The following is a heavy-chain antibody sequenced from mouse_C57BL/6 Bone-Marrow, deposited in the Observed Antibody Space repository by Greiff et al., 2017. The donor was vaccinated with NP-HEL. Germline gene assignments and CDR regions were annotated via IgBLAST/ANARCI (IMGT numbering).Heavy chain of an antibody. D-gene: IGHD1-1*01. CDR1: GFTFSDYG. CDR3: ARRGFYNYGSRAWFAY. V-gene: IGHV5-17*01. J-gene: IGHJ3*01. CDR2: IIRGSSTI. Sequence: EVKLVESGGGLVKPGGSLKLSCAASGFTFSDYGMHWVRQAPEKGLEWVAYIIRGSSTIYYADTVKGRFTISTDNSTNTLFLQMTSLRSENTATYYCARRGFYNYGSRAWFAYWGQGTLVTVSA.